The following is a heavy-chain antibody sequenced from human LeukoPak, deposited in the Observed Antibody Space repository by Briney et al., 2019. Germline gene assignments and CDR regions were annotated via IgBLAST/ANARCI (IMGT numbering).Heavy chain of an antibody. J-gene: IGHJ6*02. CDR3: AKDIRASGYYYYGMDV. Sequence: PGRSLRLSCSASGFTFDDYAMHWVRQAPGKGLEWVSGISWNSGSIDYADSVKGRFTISRDNAKNSLYLQMNGLRAEDTALYYCAKDIRASGYYYYGMDVWGQGTTVTVSS. V-gene: IGHV3-9*01. D-gene: IGHD3-10*01. CDR1: GFTFDDYA. CDR2: ISWNSGSI.